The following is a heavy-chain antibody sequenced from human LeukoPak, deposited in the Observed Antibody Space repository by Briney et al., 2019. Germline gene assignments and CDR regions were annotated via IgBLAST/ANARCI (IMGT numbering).Heavy chain of an antibody. V-gene: IGHV3-7*01. CDR2: IDQDGSEK. D-gene: IGHD6-13*01. J-gene: IGHJ4*02. CDR1: GFTFNKYW. CDR3: ARGLATAAAY. Sequence: GGSLRLSCVDFGFTFNKYWMSWVRQAQGKGLEWLVNIDQDGSEKYYVDSVKGRFTISRDNAKNSVYLQMNSLRVEDTAVYYCARGLATAAAYWGQGTPVTVSS.